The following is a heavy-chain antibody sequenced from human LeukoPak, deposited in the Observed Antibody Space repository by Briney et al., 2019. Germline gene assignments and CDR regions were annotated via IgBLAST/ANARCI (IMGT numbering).Heavy chain of an antibody. J-gene: IGHJ4*02. D-gene: IGHD2-2*01. Sequence: GASVKVSCKASGYTFTGYYMHWVRQAPGQGLEWMGWINPNSGGTNYAQKFQGRVTMTRDTSISTAYMELSRLRSDDTAVYHCARDRTKYCRSTSCPLDYWGQGTLVTVSS. CDR2: INPNSGGT. CDR1: GYTFTGYY. V-gene: IGHV1-2*02. CDR3: ARDRTKYCRSTSCPLDY.